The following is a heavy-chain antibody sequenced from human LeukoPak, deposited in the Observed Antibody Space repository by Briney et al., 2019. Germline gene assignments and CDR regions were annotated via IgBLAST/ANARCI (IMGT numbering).Heavy chain of an antibody. Sequence: SETLSLTCTVSGGSISSYYWSWIRQPPGKGLEWIGYIYYSGSTNHNPSLKSRVTISVDTSKNLFSLKLSSVTAADTAVYYCARDHPPNYDYVWGSYQFNAFDIWGQGTMVTVSS. D-gene: IGHD3-16*02. CDR3: ARDHPPNYDYVWGSYQFNAFDI. V-gene: IGHV4-59*01. CDR2: IYYSGST. J-gene: IGHJ3*02. CDR1: GGSISSYY.